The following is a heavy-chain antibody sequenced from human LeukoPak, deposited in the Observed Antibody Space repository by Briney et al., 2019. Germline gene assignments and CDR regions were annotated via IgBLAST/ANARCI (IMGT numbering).Heavy chain of an antibody. D-gene: IGHD2-15*01. Sequence: SETLSLTCTVSGGSISSGGYYWSWIRQPPGKGLEWIGYIYHSGSTYYNPSLKSRVTISVDRSKNQFSLELSSVTAADTAVYYCARGPQDYFDYWGQGTLVTVSS. CDR1: GGSISSGGYY. V-gene: IGHV4-30-2*01. CDR2: IYHSGST. J-gene: IGHJ4*02. CDR3: ARGPQDYFDY.